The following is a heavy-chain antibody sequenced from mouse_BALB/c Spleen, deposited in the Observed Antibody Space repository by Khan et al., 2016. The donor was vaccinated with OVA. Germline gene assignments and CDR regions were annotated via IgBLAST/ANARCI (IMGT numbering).Heavy chain of an antibody. CDR1: GYSFTGYF. Sequence: EVKLQESGPELVKPGASVKISCKASGYSFTGYFMNWVMQSHGKRLEWIGRINPHIGETFYNQKFKDKATLTVDESSSTANMELRSLASEDSAVYYCARKNCSDFDYWGQGTTLTVSS. CDR3: ARKNCSDFDY. J-gene: IGHJ2*01. V-gene: IGHV1-20*02. D-gene: IGHD1-1*01. CDR2: INPHIGET.